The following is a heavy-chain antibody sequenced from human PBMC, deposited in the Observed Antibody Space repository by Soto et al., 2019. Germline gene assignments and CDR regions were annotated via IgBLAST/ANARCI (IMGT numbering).Heavy chain of an antibody. V-gene: IGHV3-30-3*01. CDR1: GFTFTTYP. CDR2: ISYDGSDK. Sequence: GGSLRLSCAASGFTFTTYPMHWVRQAPGKGLERVAVISYDGSDKYYADSVKGRFTISRDNSEKTVYLQMNSLRPEDTALYYCASGRVTFGGVIGLFDYWGQGTAVTSPQ. CDR3: ASGRVTFGGVIGLFDY. J-gene: IGHJ4*02. D-gene: IGHD3-16*02.